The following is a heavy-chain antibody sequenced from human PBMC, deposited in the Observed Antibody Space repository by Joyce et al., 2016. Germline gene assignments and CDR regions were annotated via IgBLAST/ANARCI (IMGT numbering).Heavy chain of an antibody. Sequence: EVQLVESVGGSLQPGGSLRLSCAASGFTCTNYWMHWVRQAPGKGLVGVAPVDSDGSGTSDADSVKGRFTISRDNAKNMVYLQMNSLRIEDTAVYYSGSVFEYWGRGALVTVSS. CDR1: GFTCTNYW. CDR2: VDSDGSGT. J-gene: IGHJ4*02. V-gene: IGHV3-74*01. CDR3: GSVFEY.